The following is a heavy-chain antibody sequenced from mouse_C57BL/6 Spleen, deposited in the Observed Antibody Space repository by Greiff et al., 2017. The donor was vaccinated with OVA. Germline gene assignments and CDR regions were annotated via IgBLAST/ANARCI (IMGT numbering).Heavy chain of an antibody. CDR3: TTVTVVATDYFDY. CDR2: IDPEDGDT. Sequence: VQLQQSGAELVRPGASVKLSCTASGFNIKDYYMHWVKQRPEQGLEWIGRIDPEDGDTEYAPKFQGKATMTADTSSNTAYLQLSSLTSEDTAVYYCTTVTVVATDYFDYWGQGTTLTVSS. D-gene: IGHD1-1*01. J-gene: IGHJ2*01. V-gene: IGHV14-1*01. CDR1: GFNIKDYY.